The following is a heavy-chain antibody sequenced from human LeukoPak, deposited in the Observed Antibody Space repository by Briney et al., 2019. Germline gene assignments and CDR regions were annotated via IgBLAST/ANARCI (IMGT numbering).Heavy chain of an antibody. Sequence: ASVKVSCKASGYIFTGYYLHWVRRAPGQGLEWMGWINPNNGDTNYAQKFQGRVTMTRDTSISTAYMELTRLRSDDTAVYYCARVFEQQLPLGDWGQGALVTVSS. CDR3: ARVFEQQLPLGD. J-gene: IGHJ4*02. CDR2: INPNNGDT. CDR1: GYIFTGYY. V-gene: IGHV1-2*02. D-gene: IGHD6-13*01.